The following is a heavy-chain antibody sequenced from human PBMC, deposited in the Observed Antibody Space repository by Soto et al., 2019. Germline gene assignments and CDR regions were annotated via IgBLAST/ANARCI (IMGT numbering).Heavy chain of an antibody. CDR3: ARDGSITIFGVVIRLDGMDV. V-gene: IGHV3-53*05. Sequence: GGSLRLSCAVSGFTVSSNYMSWVRHAPGKGLEGVSVIYSGGYTAYGDSVKGRFTISRDNSKNTLYLQMNSLRSDDTAVYYCARDGSITIFGVVIRLDGMDVWGQGTTVTVSS. D-gene: IGHD3-3*01. J-gene: IGHJ6*02. CDR1: GFTVSSNY. CDR2: IYSGGYT.